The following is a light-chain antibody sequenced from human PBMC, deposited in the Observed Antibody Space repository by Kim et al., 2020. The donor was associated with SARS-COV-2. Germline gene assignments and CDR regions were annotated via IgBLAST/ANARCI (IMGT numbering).Light chain of an antibody. Sequence: GKAGAMSCPRGSGSVAGSYGQWEQRRRGGSPAAVIYEGNQRPSGVPDRFSGSIDSSSNSASLTISGLKTEDEADYYCQSYDSSDRVFGGGTQLTVL. CDR2: EGN. CDR1: SGSVAGSY. J-gene: IGLJ3*02. CDR3: QSYDSSDRV. V-gene: IGLV6-57*01.